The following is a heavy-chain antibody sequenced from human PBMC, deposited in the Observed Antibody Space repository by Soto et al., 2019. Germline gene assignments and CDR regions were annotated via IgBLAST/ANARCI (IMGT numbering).Heavy chain of an antibody. CDR1: GGSIRSGGYY. Sequence: PSETLSLTCTVSGGSIRSGGYYWSWIRQHPGKGLEWIGYIYYSGSTYYNPSLKSRVTISVDTSKNQFSLKLSSVTAADTAVYYCARGIAAAGFNWFDPWGQGTLVTVSS. CDR3: ARGIAAAGFNWFDP. D-gene: IGHD6-13*01. CDR2: IYYSGST. J-gene: IGHJ5*02. V-gene: IGHV4-31*03.